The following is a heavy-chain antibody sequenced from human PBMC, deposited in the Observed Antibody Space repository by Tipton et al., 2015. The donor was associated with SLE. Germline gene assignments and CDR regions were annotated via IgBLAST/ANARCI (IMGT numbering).Heavy chain of an antibody. CDR3: AIYSSGWEGAFDI. Sequence: QSGAEVKNPGASVKVSCKTSGYTFPNYGISWVRQAPGQGLEWMGWITPYGGDTTRPRTYYAQRFQDRVTLTTDTSATTAYMELRSLRSDDTAVHYCAIYSSGWEGAFDIWGQGTMVTVSS. V-gene: IGHV1-18*01. D-gene: IGHD6-19*01. CDR2: ITPYGGDT. CDR1: GYTFPNYG. J-gene: IGHJ3*02.